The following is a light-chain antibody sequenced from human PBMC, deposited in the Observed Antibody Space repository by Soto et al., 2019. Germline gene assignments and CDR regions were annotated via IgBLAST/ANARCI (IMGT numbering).Light chain of an antibody. Sequence: QSALTQPASVSGSPGQSIAISCTGTSSDVGDYNYVSWYQQHPGKAPKLIIYDVAKRPSGVSDRFSGSKSGSTASLTISVLQAEDEAYYYCSSYSISSTRVFGGGTQLTVL. CDR3: SSYSISSTRV. CDR2: DVA. V-gene: IGLV2-14*03. J-gene: IGLJ3*02. CDR1: SSDVGDYNY.